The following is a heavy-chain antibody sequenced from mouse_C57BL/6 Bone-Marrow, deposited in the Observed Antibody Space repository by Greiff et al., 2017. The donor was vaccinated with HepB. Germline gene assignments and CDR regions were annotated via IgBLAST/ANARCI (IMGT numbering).Heavy chain of an antibody. Sequence: VKLMESGPGLVQPSQSLSITCTVSGFSLTSYGVHWVRQSPGKGLEWLGVIWSGGSTDYNAAFISRLSISKYNSKSQVFFKMNSLQADDTAIYYCARKTDSSGDVGFAYWGQGTLVTVSA. J-gene: IGHJ3*01. CDR3: ARKTDSSGDVGFAY. CDR2: IWSGGST. CDR1: GFSLTSYG. D-gene: IGHD3-2*02. V-gene: IGHV2-2*01.